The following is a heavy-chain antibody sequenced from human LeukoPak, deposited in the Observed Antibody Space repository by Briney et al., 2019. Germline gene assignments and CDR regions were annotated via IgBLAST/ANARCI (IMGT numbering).Heavy chain of an antibody. CDR3: ARGADYIEYSSSAADAFDI. CDR2: ISGSSSTI. D-gene: IGHD6-6*01. CDR1: GFTFSNYW. J-gene: IGHJ3*02. Sequence: GGSLRLSCAASGFTFSNYWMNWVRQAPGKGLEWVSYISGSSSTIYYADSVKGRFTISRDNAKNSLYLQMNSLRAEDTAVYYCARGADYIEYSSSAADAFDIWGQGTMVTVSS. V-gene: IGHV3-48*04.